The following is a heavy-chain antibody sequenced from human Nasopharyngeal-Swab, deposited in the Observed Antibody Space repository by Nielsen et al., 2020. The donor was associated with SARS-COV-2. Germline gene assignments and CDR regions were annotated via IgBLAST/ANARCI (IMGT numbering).Heavy chain of an antibody. CDR2: NIPIFGTA. D-gene: IGHD5-18*01. CDR1: AGTFSSYA. V-gene: IGHV1-69*13. CDR3: ARDRPKGTAPDYYYYYMDV. J-gene: IGHJ6*03. Sequence: SAKVSCTASAGTFSSYAIIWVRQAPGQGLEWMGGNIPIFGTANFAKNFQGRVTTTADESTSTAHKELSSLRFEDTAVHYCARDRPKGTAPDYYYYYMDVWGKGTTVTVSS.